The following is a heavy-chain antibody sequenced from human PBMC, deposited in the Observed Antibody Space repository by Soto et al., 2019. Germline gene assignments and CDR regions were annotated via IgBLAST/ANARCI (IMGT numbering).Heavy chain of an antibody. CDR1: GYTFTRYG. Sequence: QVQLVQSGAEVKNPGASVKVSCKASGYTFTRYGIGWARQAPGQGLEWMGWINTYNGNTNYAQNVQGRVTLTTDTSTSTAYMEMRSLRSNDTAIYYCAMVDGYVTTNPQDVWGQGTTVIVSS. V-gene: IGHV1-18*01. D-gene: IGHD5-18*01. J-gene: IGHJ6*02. CDR2: INTYNGNT. CDR3: AMVDGYVTTNPQDV.